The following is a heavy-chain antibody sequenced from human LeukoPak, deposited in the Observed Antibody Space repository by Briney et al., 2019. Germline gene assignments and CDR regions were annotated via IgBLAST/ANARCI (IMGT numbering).Heavy chain of an antibody. CDR1: GFTFGDYA. V-gene: IGHV3-49*04. J-gene: IGHJ4*02. CDR2: IRSKAYGGTT. D-gene: IGHD3-10*01. CDR3: AREGNYYGSGSYDY. Sequence: GGSLRLSCTASGFTFGDYAMSWVRQAPGKGLEWVGFIRSKAYGGTTEYAASVKGRFTISRDDSKSIAYLQMNSLKTEDTAVYFCAREGNYYGSGSYDYWGQGTLVTVSS.